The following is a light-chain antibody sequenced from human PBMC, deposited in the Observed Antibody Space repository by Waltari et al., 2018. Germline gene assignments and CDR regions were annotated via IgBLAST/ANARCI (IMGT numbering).Light chain of an antibody. CDR2: WVF. Sequence: MTQSPVSLSVTLGQAASISCKSSQSLVPVDGNTYLNWFHQRPGQSPRRLIYWVFNRDSGVPDRFSGSGSGHDFTLRISRDEAEEVGVYYCMQGTRWPYTFGQGTQLDIK. CDR1: QSLVPVDGNTY. V-gene: IGKV2-30*02. J-gene: IGKJ2*01. CDR3: MQGTRWPYT.